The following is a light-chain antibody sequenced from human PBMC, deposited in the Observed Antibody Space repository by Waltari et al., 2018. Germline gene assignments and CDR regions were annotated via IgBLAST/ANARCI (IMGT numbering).Light chain of an antibody. CDR3: QQYCTSPPT. CDR1: QSVFCSSGNKVY. J-gene: IGKJ2*01. Sequence: DIVVTQSPDSLTLSLGERATINGKSSQSVFCSSGNKVYLTWFQQKPGQPPRAVIYWASTREKGVPDRFSGSGSGTDFTLTINSLQAEDVAVYYCQQYCTSPPTFGQGTQVEIK. V-gene: IGKV4-1*01. CDR2: WAS.